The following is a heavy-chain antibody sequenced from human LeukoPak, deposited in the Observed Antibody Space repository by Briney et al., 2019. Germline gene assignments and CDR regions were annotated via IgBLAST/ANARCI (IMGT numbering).Heavy chain of an antibody. D-gene: IGHD2-2*01. J-gene: IGHJ4*02. CDR1: GFTFSSYS. Sequence: VGSLRLSCAASGFTFSSYSMNWVRQAPGKGLEWVSYISSSSGTIYYADSVKGRFTMSRDNAKNSLSLQMNSLREEDTAVYYCARGGSHCSSISCSLNYWGQGTLVTVSS. CDR2: ISSSSGTI. CDR3: ARGGSHCSSISCSLNY. V-gene: IGHV3-48*02.